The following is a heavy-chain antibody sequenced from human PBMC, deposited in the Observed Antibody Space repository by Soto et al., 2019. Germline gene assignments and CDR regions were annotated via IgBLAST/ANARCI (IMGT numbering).Heavy chain of an antibody. CDR3: AKTANGWFSAFDI. V-gene: IGHV3-23*01. CDR1: GFTFSSYA. J-gene: IGHJ3*02. D-gene: IGHD6-19*01. CDR2: ISGSGGTT. Sequence: EVQLLESGGGLVQPGGSLRLSCAASGFTFSSYAMSWVRQAPGKGLEWVSAISGSGGTTYYAYSVKGRFTFSRDNSKNTMYLQMTRLRAEDTAVYYCAKTANGWFSAFDIWGQGTMVTVSS.